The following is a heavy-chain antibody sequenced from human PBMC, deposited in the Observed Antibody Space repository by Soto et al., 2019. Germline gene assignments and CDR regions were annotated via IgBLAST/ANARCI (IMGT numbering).Heavy chain of an antibody. Sequence: QVQLQESGPGLVKPSGTLSLSCAVSGASLSSTHWWSWVRQPPGKGLEWIGEIYHTGSANYNSSLTSRVAISVDKSKNQFSLTLTSVTAADTAVYYCARDSKYHRNSYWYFDLWGRGTLVTVSS. CDR1: GASLSSTHW. CDR2: IYHTGSA. CDR3: ARDSKYHRNSYWYFDL. J-gene: IGHJ2*01. D-gene: IGHD1-20*01. V-gene: IGHV4-4*02.